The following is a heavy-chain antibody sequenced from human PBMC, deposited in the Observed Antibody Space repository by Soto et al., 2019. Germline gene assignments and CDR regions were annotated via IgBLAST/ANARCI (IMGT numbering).Heavy chain of an antibody. CDR2: IYYSGST. CDR3: ARHEPSITIFGVVIPRNNWFDP. Sequence: SSYYWGWIRQPPGKGLEWIGSIYYSGSTYYNPSLKSRVTISVDTSKNQFSLKLSSVTAADTAVYYCARHEPSITIFGVVIPRNNWFDPWGQGTLVTVSS. D-gene: IGHD3-3*01. V-gene: IGHV4-39*01. CDR1: SSYY. J-gene: IGHJ5*02.